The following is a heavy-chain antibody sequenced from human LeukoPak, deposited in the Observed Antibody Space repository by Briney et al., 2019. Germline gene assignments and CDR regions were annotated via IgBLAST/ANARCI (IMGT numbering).Heavy chain of an antibody. D-gene: IGHD1-26*01. J-gene: IGHJ4*02. CDR3: ARDKWAGNY. V-gene: IGHV3-48*04. CDR2: ISSSGSTI. Sequence: GGSLRLSCAASGFTFSSYGMHWVRQAPGKGLEWVSYISSSGSTIYYADSVKGRFTISRDNAKNSLYLQMNSLRAEDTAVYCCARDKWAGNYWGQGTLVTVSS. CDR1: GFTFSSYG.